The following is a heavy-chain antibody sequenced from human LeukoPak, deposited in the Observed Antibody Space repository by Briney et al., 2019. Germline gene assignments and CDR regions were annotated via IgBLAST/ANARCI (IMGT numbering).Heavy chain of an antibody. D-gene: IGHD2-2*01. CDR1: GFTFSSYA. V-gene: IGHV3-23*01. CDR3: AKRVTSTTAADL. Sequence: PGGPLRLSCAASGFTFSSYAMSWVRQAPGKGLEWVSAISGSGGSTYYADSVKGRFTASRDNSKNTLYLQMNSLRAEDTAVYFCAKRVTSTTAADLWGQGTTVTVSS. CDR2: ISGSGGST. J-gene: IGHJ3*01.